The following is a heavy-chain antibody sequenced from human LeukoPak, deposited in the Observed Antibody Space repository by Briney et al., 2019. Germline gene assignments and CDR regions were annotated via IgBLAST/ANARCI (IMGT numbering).Heavy chain of an antibody. CDR2: SNPEDGEM. CDR3: TTPYIFTGSFDY. Sequence: ASVKVSCKVSGYSLTEFCIHWVRQAPGKELEWMGGSNPEDGEMIYAQRFQGRVIMTEDTSTETAYMELSSLRFEDTAVYYCTTPYIFTGSFDYWGQGSLVTVSS. CDR1: GYSLTEFC. D-gene: IGHD1-14*01. V-gene: IGHV1-24*01. J-gene: IGHJ4*02.